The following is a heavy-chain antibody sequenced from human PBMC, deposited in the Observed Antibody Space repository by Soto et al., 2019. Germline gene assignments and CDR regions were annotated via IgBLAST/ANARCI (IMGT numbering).Heavy chain of an antibody. V-gene: IGHV3-23*01. CDR1: GLTFRSYS. D-gene: IGHD3-10*01. CDR2: TSGDGGTT. CDR3: AKKVNSGSGSQYFDY. Sequence: EVQLLESGGGLVQPGGSLRLSCAASGLTFRSYSMSWVRQAPGKGLEWVSGFRTSGDGGTTYYADPVKGRFTISRDNSKNTLFPQMNSLRAEETAIYYCAKKVNSGSGSQYFDYWGQGTLVTVSS. J-gene: IGHJ4*02.